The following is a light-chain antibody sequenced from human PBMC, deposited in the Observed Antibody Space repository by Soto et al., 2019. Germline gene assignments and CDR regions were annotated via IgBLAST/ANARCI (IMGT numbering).Light chain of an antibody. CDR1: RSDIGGYDF. CDR3: SSYTSANMLEGV. V-gene: IGLV2-14*01. Sequence: QSGLTKAASVSGSPGESITISCTGTRSDIGGYDFVSCDQHHPVKAPKLVIYEVTNRPSGISNRFSGSKSGNTASLTISGLQGGGEADYYCSSYTSANMLEGVFGSWTKVTVL. CDR2: EVT. J-gene: IGLJ1*01.